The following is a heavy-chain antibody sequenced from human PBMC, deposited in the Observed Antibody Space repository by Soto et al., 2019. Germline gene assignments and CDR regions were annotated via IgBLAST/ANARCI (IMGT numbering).Heavy chain of an antibody. J-gene: IGHJ4*02. Sequence: ASVKVSCKASGYTFTSYDINWVRQATGQGLEWMGWMNPNSGNTGYAQKFQGRVTMTRNTSISTAYMELSSLRSEDTAVYYCAMSVTTVYYFDYWGQGTLVTVSS. D-gene: IGHD4-17*01. CDR3: AMSVTTVYYFDY. V-gene: IGHV1-8*01. CDR2: MNPNSGNT. CDR1: GYTFTSYD.